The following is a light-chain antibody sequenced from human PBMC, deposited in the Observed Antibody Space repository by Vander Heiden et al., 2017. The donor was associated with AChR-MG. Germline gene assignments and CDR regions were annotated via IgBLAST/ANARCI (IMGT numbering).Light chain of an antibody. V-gene: IGLV1-40*01. CDR3: QSYESRLSGSKV. Sequence: QSVLTQPPSASGAPGQRVTSSCPGSFSNIGAGYDVHWYQQLPGTAPNLLINGNTNRPSGVPARFSASKSGTSASLAITGLQAEDEADYYCQSYESRLSGSKVFGTGTKVTVL. CDR2: GNT. CDR1: FSNIGAGYD. J-gene: IGLJ1*01.